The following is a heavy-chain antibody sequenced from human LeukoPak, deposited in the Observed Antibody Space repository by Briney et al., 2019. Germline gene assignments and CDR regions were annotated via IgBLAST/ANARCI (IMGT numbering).Heavy chain of an antibody. D-gene: IGHD3-22*01. CDR3: ARYYYDSSGYGY. Sequence: GASVKVSCKASGYTFTSYGISWVRQAPGQGLEWMGWISAYNGNTHYAQKVQGRATMTTDTSTSTAYMELRSLTSDDTAVYYCARYYYDSSGYGYWGQGTLVTVSS. J-gene: IGHJ4*02. CDR1: GYTFTSYG. V-gene: IGHV1-18*01. CDR2: ISAYNGNT.